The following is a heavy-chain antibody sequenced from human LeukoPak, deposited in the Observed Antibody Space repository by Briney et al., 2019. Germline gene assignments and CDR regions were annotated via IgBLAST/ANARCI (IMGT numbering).Heavy chain of an antibody. Sequence: SETLSPTCTVSGGSISSGTYYWGWIRQPPGKGLEWIGSIYYSGSTYYNPSLKSRVTISVDTSKNQFSLKLSSVTAADTAFYYCARTKAQRWLQPGVYFDYWGQGTLVTVSS. D-gene: IGHD5-24*01. V-gene: IGHV4-39*07. CDR1: GGSISSGTYY. CDR2: IYYSGST. J-gene: IGHJ4*02. CDR3: ARTKAQRWLQPGVYFDY.